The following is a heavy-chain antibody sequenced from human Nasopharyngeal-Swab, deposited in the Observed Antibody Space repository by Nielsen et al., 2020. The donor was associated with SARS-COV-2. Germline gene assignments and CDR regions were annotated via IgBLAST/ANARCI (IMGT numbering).Heavy chain of an antibody. CDR3: ARGLRRFGETYRYYGMDV. CDR2: IGTAGDP. Sequence: GESPKIPCAASGFTFSSYDMHWDRQATGKGLEWVSAIGTAGDPYYPGSVKGRFTISRENAKYPLYLQMNSLSAGDTAVYYCARGLRRFGETYRYYGMDVWGQGTTVTVSS. D-gene: IGHD5-18*01. J-gene: IGHJ6*02. CDR1: GFTFSSYD. V-gene: IGHV3-13*05.